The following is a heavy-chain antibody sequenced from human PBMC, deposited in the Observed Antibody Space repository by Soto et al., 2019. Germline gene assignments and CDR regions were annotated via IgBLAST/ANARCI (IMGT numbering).Heavy chain of an antibody. CDR2: IIPIFGTA. J-gene: IGHJ4*02. V-gene: IGHV1-69*01. CDR1: GGTFSSYA. CDR3: ARDGGGGYSGYDVGYFDY. Sequence: QVQLVQSGAEVKKPGSSVKVSCKASGGTFSSYAISWVRQAPGQGLEWMGGIIPIFGTANYAQKFQGRVTITGDESTGTGYRGLSSLRSEETAVYYCARDGGGGYSGYDVGYFDYWGQGTLVTVSS. D-gene: IGHD5-12*01.